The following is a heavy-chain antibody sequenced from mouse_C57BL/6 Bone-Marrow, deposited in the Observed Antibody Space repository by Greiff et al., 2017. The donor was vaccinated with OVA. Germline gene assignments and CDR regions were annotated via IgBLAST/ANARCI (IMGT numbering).Heavy chain of an antibody. V-gene: IGHV7-1*01. J-gene: IGHJ4*01. D-gene: IGHD2-4*01. CDR1: GFTFSDFY. CDR3: ARDYDYDRGYAMDY. Sequence: EVQGVESGGGLVQSGRSLRLSCATSGFTFSDFYMEWVRQAPGKGLEWIAASRNKANDYTTEYSASVKGRFIVSRDTSQSILYLQMNALGAEDTAMYDCARDYDYDRGYAMDYWGQGTSVTVSS. CDR2: SRNKANDYTT.